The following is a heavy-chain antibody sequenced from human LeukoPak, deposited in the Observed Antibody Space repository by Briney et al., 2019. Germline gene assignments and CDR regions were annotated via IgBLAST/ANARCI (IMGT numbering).Heavy chain of an antibody. CDR2: ICANDGNT. V-gene: IGHV3-23*01. CDR3: ARVTDYYYGMDV. J-gene: IGHJ6*02. CDR1: GLTFRNYA. Sequence: HPGGSLRLSWAASGLTFRNYAMSWVRQAPGKGLEWVSVICANDGNTYYADAVKGRFTISRDNSKNTLYLQMNSLRAEDTAVYYCARVTDYYYGMDVWGQGTTVTVSS.